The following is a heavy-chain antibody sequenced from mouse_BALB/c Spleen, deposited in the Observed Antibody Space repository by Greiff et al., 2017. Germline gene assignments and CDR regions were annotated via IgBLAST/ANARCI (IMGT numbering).Heavy chain of an antibody. CDR1: GFNIKDTY. Sequence: EVKLMESGAELVKPGASVKLSCTASGFNIKDTYMHWVKQRPEQGLEWIGRIDPANGNTKYDPKFQGKATITADTSSNTAYLQLSSLTSEDTAVYYCARRGLLLYLGNYFDYWGQGTTLTVSS. V-gene: IGHV14-3*02. J-gene: IGHJ2*01. CDR3: ARRGLLLYLGNYFDY. D-gene: IGHD1-1*01. CDR2: IDPANGNT.